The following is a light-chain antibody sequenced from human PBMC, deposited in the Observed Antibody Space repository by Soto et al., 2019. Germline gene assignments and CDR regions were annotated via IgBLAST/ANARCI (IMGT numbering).Light chain of an antibody. CDR2: GAS. Sequence: EILMTQSPATLSVSPGERATLSCRASQSVRSYLAWYQQKPGQAPRLLIYGASTRATGISARFSGSGSGTEFSLTISSLQSEDVAVYYCQQYNNWPPLTFGGGTKVEIK. V-gene: IGKV3-15*01. CDR3: QQYNNWPPLT. J-gene: IGKJ4*01. CDR1: QSVRSY.